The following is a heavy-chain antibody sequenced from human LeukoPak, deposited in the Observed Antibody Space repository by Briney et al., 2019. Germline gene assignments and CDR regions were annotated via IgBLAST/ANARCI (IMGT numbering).Heavy chain of an antibody. CDR1: GFTFSSYE. J-gene: IGHJ4*02. CDR3: ARVRYCSGGSCNLYFDY. Sequence: GGSLRLSCAASGFTFSSYEMNWVRQAPGKGLEWVSYISSSGSTIYYADSVKGRFTISRDNAKNSLYLQMNSLRAEDTAVYYCARVRYCSGGSCNLYFDYWGQGTLVTVSS. D-gene: IGHD2-15*01. V-gene: IGHV3-48*03. CDR2: ISSSGSTI.